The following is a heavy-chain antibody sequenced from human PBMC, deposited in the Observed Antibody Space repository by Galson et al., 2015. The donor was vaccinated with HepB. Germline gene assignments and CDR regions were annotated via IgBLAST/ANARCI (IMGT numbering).Heavy chain of an antibody. CDR2: FDLEDGET. CDR1: GYTLTGLS. CDR3: ATARLGIEMATIFDY. J-gene: IGHJ4*02. V-gene: IGHV1-24*01. D-gene: IGHD5-24*01. Sequence: SCKVSGYTLTGLSTHWVRQAPGKGLEWMGGFDLEDGETIYAQKFQGRVTMTEDTSTDTAYMELSSLRSEDTAVYYCATARLGIEMATIFDYWGQGSLVTVSS.